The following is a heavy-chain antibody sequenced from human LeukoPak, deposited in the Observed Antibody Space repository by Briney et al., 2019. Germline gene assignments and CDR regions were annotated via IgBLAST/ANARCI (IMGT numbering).Heavy chain of an antibody. CDR2: IYYSGST. CDR1: GGSISSGDYY. V-gene: IGHV4-30-4*08. Sequence: PSQTLSLTCTVSGGSISSGDYYWSWIRQPPGKGLEWIGCIYYSGSTYYNPSLKSRVTISVDTSKNQFSLKLSSVTAADTAVYYCARVPAAIPSGWFDPWGQGTLVTVSS. D-gene: IGHD2-2*01. CDR3: ARVPAAIPSGWFDP. J-gene: IGHJ5*02.